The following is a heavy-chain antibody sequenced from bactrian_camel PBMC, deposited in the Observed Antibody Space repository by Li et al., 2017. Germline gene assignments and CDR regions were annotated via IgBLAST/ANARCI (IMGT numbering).Heavy chain of an antibody. D-gene: IGHD1*01. J-gene: IGHJ6*01. V-gene: IGHV3S31*01. CDR1: GFTFSDVY. Sequence: DVQLVESGGDLVQPGGSLRLSCAASGFTFSDVYMRWVRQAPGNERAGVAAIDIRGRQTYTDSVKGRFTISKDDAKNTLYLQMNDLRPEDTAMYYCAARPINTRDCVAGGPAEFGYWGQGTQVTVS. CDR2: IDIRGRQT. CDR3: AARPINTRDCVAGGPAEFGY.